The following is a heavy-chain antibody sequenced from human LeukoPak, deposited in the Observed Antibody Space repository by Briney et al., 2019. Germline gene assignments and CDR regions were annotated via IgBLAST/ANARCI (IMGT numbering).Heavy chain of an antibody. V-gene: IGHV3-30*02. CDR2: IRYDGSNK. Sequence: SGGSLRLSCAASGFTFSSYGMHWVRQAPGKGLEWVAFIRYDGSNKYYADSVKGRFTISRDNSKNTLYLQMNSLRAEDTAVYYCAKVIAVVPAAQLAFDIWGQGTMVTVSS. CDR1: GFTFSSYG. D-gene: IGHD2-2*01. CDR3: AKVIAVVPAAQLAFDI. J-gene: IGHJ3*02.